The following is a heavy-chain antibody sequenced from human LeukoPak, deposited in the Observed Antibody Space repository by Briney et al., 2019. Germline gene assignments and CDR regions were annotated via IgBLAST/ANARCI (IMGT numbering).Heavy chain of an antibody. CDR1: GGSFSGYY. V-gene: IGHV3-23*01. J-gene: IGHJ4*02. D-gene: IGHD3-10*01. CDR3: AKRVIMVRGVFDY. Sequence: ETLSLTCAVYGGSFSGYYWSWVRQAPGKGLEWVSAISGSGGSTYYADSVKGRFTISRDNSKNTLYLQMNSLRAEDTAVYYCAKRVIMVRGVFDYWGQGTLVTVSS. CDR2: ISGSGGST.